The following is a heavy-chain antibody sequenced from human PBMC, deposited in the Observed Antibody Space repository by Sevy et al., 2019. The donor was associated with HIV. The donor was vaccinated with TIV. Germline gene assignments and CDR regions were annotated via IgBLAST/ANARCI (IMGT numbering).Heavy chain of an antibody. CDR1: GFTFSSYA. CDR2: ISGSGGST. CDR3: AKMYYDFWSGYSDY. V-gene: IGHV3-23*01. J-gene: IGHJ4*02. D-gene: IGHD3-3*01. Sequence: GGSLRLSCAASGFTFSSYAMSWVRQAPGKGLEWVSAISGSGGSTYYADSVKGRFTISRDNSKNTLYLQMNSLRAEDTAVYYCAKMYYDFWSGYSDYRGQGTLVTVSS.